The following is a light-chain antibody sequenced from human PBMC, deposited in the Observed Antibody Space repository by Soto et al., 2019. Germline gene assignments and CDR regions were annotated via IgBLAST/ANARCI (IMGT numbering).Light chain of an antibody. CDR1: SNDVGGYNY. CDR3: SSYAGRNTLV. J-gene: IGLJ2*01. Sequence: QSALTQPPSASGSPGQSVTISCTGTSNDVGGYNYVSWYQQHPGKVPKLMIYEVSKRPSGVPDRFSGSKSGNTASLTVSGLQAEDEADYYCSSYAGRNTLVFGGGTQLTVL. CDR2: EVS. V-gene: IGLV2-8*01.